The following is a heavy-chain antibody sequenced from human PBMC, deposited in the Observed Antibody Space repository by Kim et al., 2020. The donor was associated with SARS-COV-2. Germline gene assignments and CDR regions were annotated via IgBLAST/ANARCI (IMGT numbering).Heavy chain of an antibody. Sequence: GGSLRLSCAASGFTFHRYGMHWVRQAPGKGLEWVAGIWFDGSEENYADSVKGRFTVSRDNYKNMLYLEMNSLTDEDTAVYYCAQMGNSGYYFELWGQGVLVAVS. D-gene: IGHD6-19*01. CDR1: GFTFHRYG. V-gene: IGHV3-33*03. J-gene: IGHJ4*02. CDR3: AQMGNSGYYFEL. CDR2: IWFDGSEE.